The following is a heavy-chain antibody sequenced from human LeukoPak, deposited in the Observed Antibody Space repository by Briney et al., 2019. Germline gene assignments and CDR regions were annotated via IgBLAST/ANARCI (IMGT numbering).Heavy chain of an antibody. D-gene: IGHD6-13*01. V-gene: IGHV4-34*01. CDR3: ARAHIIAAAGTNWFDP. J-gene: IGHJ5*02. CDR1: GGSFSGYY. CDR2: INHSGST. Sequence: SETLSLTCAVYGGSFSGYYWSWIRQPPGKGLEWIGEINHSGSTNYNPSLKSRVTISVDTSKNQFSLKLNSVTAADTAVYYCARAHIIAAAGTNWFDPWGQGTLVTVSS.